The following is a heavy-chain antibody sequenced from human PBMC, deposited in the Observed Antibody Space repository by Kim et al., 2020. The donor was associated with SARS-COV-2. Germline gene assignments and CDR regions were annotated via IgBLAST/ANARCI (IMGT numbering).Heavy chain of an antibody. CDR1: GGSISSYY. Sequence: SETLSLTCTVSGGSISSYYWSWIRQPPGKGLEWIGYIYYSGSTNYNPSIKSRVTISVDTSKNQFSLKLSSVTAADTAVYYCARAPRITMVRGVITWIDAFDIWGQGTMVTVSS. CDR2: IYYSGST. V-gene: IGHV4-59*01. J-gene: IGHJ3*02. CDR3: ARAPRITMVRGVITWIDAFDI. D-gene: IGHD3-10*01.